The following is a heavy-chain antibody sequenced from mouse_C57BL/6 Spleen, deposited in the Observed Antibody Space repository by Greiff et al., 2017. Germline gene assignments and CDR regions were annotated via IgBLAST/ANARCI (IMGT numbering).Heavy chain of an antibody. Sequence: EVMLVESGPELVKPGASVKISCKASGYSFTGYYMNWVKQSPEKSLEWIGEINPSTGGTTYNQKFKAKATLTVDKSSSTAYMQLKSLTSEDSAVYYCASSPHIHYAMDYWGQGTSVTVSS. CDR1: GYSFTGYY. J-gene: IGHJ4*01. V-gene: IGHV1-42*01. CDR3: ASSPHIHYAMDY. CDR2: INPSTGGT.